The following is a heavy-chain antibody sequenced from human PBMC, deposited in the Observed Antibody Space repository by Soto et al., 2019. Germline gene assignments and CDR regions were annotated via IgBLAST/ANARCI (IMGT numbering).Heavy chain of an antibody. D-gene: IGHD5-12*01. V-gene: IGHV1-2*04. CDR3: ARGRGYSGYDPGDAFDI. J-gene: IGHJ3*02. CDR2: INPKSGGT. Sequence: QVQLVQSGAEVKKPGASVKVSCKASGYTFTGYYMHWVRQAPGQGLEWMGWINPKSGGTNYAQKLQGWVTMTRDTSISTAYMELSRLRSDDTAVYYCARGRGYSGYDPGDAFDIWGQGTMVTVSS. CDR1: GYTFTGYY.